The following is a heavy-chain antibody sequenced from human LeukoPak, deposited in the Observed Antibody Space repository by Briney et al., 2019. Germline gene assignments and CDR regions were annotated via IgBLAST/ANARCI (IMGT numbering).Heavy chain of an antibody. CDR3: ASDLAGSPDGRERDCSSTSCYRGNY. Sequence: GASVKVSCKASGYTFTGYYMHWVRQAPGPGLEWMGWINPNSGGTNYAQKFQGRVTMTRDTSISTAYMELSRLRSDDTVVYYCASDLAGSPDGRERDCSSTSCYRGNYWGQGTLVTVSS. CDR1: GYTFTGYY. CDR2: INPNSGGT. D-gene: IGHD2-2*01. J-gene: IGHJ4*02. V-gene: IGHV1-2*02.